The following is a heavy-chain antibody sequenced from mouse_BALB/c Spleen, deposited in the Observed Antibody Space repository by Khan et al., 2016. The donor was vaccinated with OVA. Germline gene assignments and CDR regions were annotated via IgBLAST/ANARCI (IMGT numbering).Heavy chain of an antibody. J-gene: IGHJ3*01. CDR3: ARLAYYYDNGWFAY. CDR1: GFTFSSYG. CDR2: VSTGGDYT. Sequence: EVQLVESGGDVVKPGGSLKLSCAASGFTFSSYGMSWVRQTPDKRLEWVATVSTGGDYTYYPDTVKGRFTITRDNAKNTLYLQMSSLKSEDTAMFYCARLAYYYDNGWFAYWGQGTLVTVSA. V-gene: IGHV5-6*01. D-gene: IGHD1-1*01.